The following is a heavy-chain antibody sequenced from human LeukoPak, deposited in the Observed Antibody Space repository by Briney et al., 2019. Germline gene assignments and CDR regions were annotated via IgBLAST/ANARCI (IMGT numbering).Heavy chain of an antibody. CDR2: IYHSGST. V-gene: IGHV4-38-2*01. Sequence: PSETLSLTCAVSGYSISSGYYWGWIRQPPGQGLEWIGTIYHSGSTYYNPSLKSRVTISVDTSKNQFSLKLSSVTAADTAVYYCAVGYRSSTSCYREYFQHWGQGTLVTVSS. J-gene: IGHJ1*01. CDR1: GYSISSGYY. CDR3: AVGYRSSTSCYREYFQH. D-gene: IGHD2-2*02.